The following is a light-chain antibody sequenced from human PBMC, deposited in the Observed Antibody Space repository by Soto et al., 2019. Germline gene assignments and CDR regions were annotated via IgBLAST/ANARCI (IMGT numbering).Light chain of an antibody. J-gene: IGLJ2*01. CDR2: RNN. V-gene: IGLV1-47*01. Sequence: QSVLTQPPSASGTPGQRVTISCSGSSSNIGSNYVYWYQQPPGTAPKLLIYRNNQRPSGVPDRFSGSKSGNSASLAISGLRSEDEADYYCAAWDDSLSGPVFGGGTKVTVL. CDR1: SSNIGSNY. CDR3: AAWDDSLSGPV.